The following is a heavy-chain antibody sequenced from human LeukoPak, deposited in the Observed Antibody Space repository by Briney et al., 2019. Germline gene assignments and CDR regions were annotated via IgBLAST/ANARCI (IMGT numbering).Heavy chain of an antibody. CDR3: AKDNRWELLKGEFDY. CDR2: ADGGGSST. D-gene: IGHD1-26*01. Sequence: GGSLRLSCAASGFTFSTHWMHWVRQVPGRGPVWVSRADGGGSSTSYADSVKGRFSISRDNAKSTLYLQMNGLRAEDTALYYCAKDNRWELLKGEFDYWGQGTLVTVSS. J-gene: IGHJ4*02. V-gene: IGHV3-74*01. CDR1: GFTFSTHW.